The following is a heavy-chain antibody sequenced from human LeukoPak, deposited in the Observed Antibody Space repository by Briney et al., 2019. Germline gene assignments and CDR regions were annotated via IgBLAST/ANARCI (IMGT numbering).Heavy chain of an antibody. CDR1: GFTFSSYS. D-gene: IGHD2-15*01. CDR2: ISSSSSTI. J-gene: IGHJ5*02. Sequence: HPGGSLRLSCAASGFTFSSYSMNWVRQAPGKGLEWVSYISSSSSTIYYADSVKGRFTISRDNAKNSLYLQMNSLRAEDTAVYYCARDRGGSGWSALNWFDPWGQGTLVTVSS. V-gene: IGHV3-48*01. CDR3: ARDRGGSGWSALNWFDP.